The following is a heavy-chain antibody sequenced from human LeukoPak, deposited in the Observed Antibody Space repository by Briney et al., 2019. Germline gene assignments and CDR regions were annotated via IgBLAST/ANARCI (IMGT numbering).Heavy chain of an antibody. D-gene: IGHD4-23*01. CDR3: ATDRKVGTWDPRFNH. Sequence: GGSLGLSCSASGLTFSDHWRMWVRQAPGKGLEWVGNIRQDDSEKNYVDSVRGGFTISRDNAQFSLYLQMPSLRAEDTAIYYCATDRKVGTWDPRFNHWGQGTLVTLSS. V-gene: IGHV3-7*01. CDR2: IRQDDSEK. CDR1: GLTFSDHW. J-gene: IGHJ4*02.